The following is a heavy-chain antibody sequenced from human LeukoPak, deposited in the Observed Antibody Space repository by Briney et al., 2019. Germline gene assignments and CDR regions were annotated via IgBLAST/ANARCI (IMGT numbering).Heavy chain of an antibody. V-gene: IGHV3-23*01. CDR1: GFIFTNYD. CDR2: ISVNGGST. D-gene: IGHD3-22*01. Sequence: GGSLRLSCAASGFIFTNYDMNWVRQAPGRGLEWVSGISVNGGSTYYADSVKGRFTISRDNSKNTLYLQMNSLRAEDTAVYYCARSYDSSGSGGFDPWGQGTLVTVSS. J-gene: IGHJ5*02. CDR3: ARSYDSSGSGGFDP.